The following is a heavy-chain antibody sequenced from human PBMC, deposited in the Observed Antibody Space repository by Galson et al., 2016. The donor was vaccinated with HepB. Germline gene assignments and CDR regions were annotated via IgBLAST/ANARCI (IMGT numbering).Heavy chain of an antibody. CDR1: GGSISSSNW. J-gene: IGHJ4*02. D-gene: IGHD3-3*01. CDR2: IDDSGST. V-gene: IGHV4-4*02. Sequence: ETLSLTCAVSGGSISSSNWWSWVRQPPGKGLEWIGEIDDSGSTNYNPSLKSRLTISVDKSKNQFSLKVRSVTAADTAVYYCGRDRTMFGVLTALGYWGQGTLVTVSS. CDR3: GRDRTMFGVLTALGY.